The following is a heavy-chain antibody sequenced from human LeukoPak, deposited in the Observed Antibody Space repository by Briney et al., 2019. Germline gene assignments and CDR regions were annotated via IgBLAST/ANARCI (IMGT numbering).Heavy chain of an antibody. CDR3: VRDDKGYYASRWTAFDV. J-gene: IGHJ3*01. D-gene: IGHD3-10*01. Sequence: SGTLSLTCTVSGGSMSDFYLGWIRQSAGKGLEWIGRVCDSGRTFYSSALQSRVSMSADTSTNQISLKLTSVTAADTAVYYCVRDDKGYYASRWTAFDVWGQGTRVTVSS. CDR1: GGSMSDFY. V-gene: IGHV4-4*07. CDR2: VCDSGRT.